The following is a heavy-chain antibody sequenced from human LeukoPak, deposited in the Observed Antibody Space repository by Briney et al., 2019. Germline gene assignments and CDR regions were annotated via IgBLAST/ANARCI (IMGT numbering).Heavy chain of an antibody. Sequence: SETLSLTCTVSGGSISSYYRSWIRQPPGKGLEWIGYIYYSGSTNYNPSLKSRVTISVDTSKNQFSLKLSSVTAADTAVYYCARHAPYYDILTGYYPLDYFDYWGQGTLVTVSS. CDR3: ARHAPYYDILTGYYPLDYFDY. CDR2: IYYSGST. D-gene: IGHD3-9*01. V-gene: IGHV4-59*08. CDR1: GGSISSYY. J-gene: IGHJ4*02.